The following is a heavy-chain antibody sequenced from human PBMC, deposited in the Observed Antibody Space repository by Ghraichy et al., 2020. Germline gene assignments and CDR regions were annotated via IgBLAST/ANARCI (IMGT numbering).Heavy chain of an antibody. D-gene: IGHD6-19*01. V-gene: IGHV4-34*01. J-gene: IGHJ4*02. CDR3: ARSSGWYGVAY. Sequence: SSTLSLTCAVYGGSFSGYYWSWIRQPPGKGLEWIGEINHSGSTNYNPSLKSRVTISVDTSKNQFSLKLSSVTAADTAVYYCARSSGWYGVAYWGQGTLVTVSS. CDR2: INHSGST. CDR1: GGSFSGYY.